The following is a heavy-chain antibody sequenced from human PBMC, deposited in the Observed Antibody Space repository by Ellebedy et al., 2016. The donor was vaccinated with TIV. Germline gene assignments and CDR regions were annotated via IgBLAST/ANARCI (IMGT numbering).Heavy chain of an antibody. J-gene: IGHJ6*02. CDR1: GYTFTSYG. CDR2: ISGLNGKT. Sequence: AASVKVSCKTSGYTFTSYGVSWVRQAPGQGLEWMGWISGLNGKTKYARTVQGRVTLTTDTAARTVYMELKSLRSDDTAVYYCAREVWVGASLLPLYGLDVWGQGTTVTVSS. V-gene: IGHV1-18*01. D-gene: IGHD3-10*01. CDR3: AREVWVGASLLPLYGLDV.